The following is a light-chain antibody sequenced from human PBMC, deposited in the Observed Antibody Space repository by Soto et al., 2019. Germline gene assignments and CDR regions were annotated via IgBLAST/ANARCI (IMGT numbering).Light chain of an antibody. CDR1: QSVSSGY. V-gene: IGKV3-20*01. J-gene: IGKJ1*01. CDR2: GVS. CDR3: QQYAASPRT. Sequence: EIVLTQSPGTLSLSPRERATLSCRASQSVSSGYLAWYQHKPGQAPRLLIYGVSGRAPGIPDRFSGSGSGTDFTLTISRLEPEDFAVYYCQQYAASPRTFGQGTQVEVK.